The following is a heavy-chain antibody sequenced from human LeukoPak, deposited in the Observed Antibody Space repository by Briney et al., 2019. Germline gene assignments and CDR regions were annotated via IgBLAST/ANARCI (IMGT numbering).Heavy chain of an antibody. CDR1: GGTFSSYA. CDR3: ARHSGYYYVSDAFDI. J-gene: IGHJ3*02. D-gene: IGHD3-22*01. V-gene: IGHV1-69*11. Sequence: SVKVSCKASGGTFSSYAISWVRQAPGQGLEWMGRIIPILGTANYAQKFQGRVTITTDESTSTAYMELSSLRSEDTAVYYCARHSGYYYVSDAFDIWGQGTMVTVSS. CDR2: IIPILGTA.